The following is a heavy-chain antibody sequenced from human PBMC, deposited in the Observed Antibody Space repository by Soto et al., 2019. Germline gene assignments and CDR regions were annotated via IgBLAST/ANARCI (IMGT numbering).Heavy chain of an antibody. V-gene: IGHV4-34*01. J-gene: IGHJ5*02. CDR1: GGSFSGYY. Sequence: QVRLQQWGTGLLKSSETLSLTCAVYGGSFSGYYWSWLRQPPGKGLEWIGAINHSGSTNYNPSLKSRVTISVDTSNNQFSLKLTSITAADTGVYYCATANWSHHYFGPWGQGTLVTVSS. D-gene: IGHD1-1*01. CDR2: INHSGST. CDR3: ATANWSHHYFGP.